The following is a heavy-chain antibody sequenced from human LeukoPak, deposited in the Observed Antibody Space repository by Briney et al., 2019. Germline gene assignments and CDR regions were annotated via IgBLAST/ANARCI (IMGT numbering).Heavy chain of an antibody. V-gene: IGHV3-53*01. CDR2: IYSGGST. CDR3: ARDLRSSGYYAFDY. Sequence: PGGSLRLSCAASGFTVSSNYMSWVRQAPGKGPEWVSVIYSGGSTYYADSVKGRFTISRDNSKNTLYLQMNSLRAEDTAVYYCARDLRSSGYYAFDYWGQGTLVTVSS. CDR1: GFTVSSNY. J-gene: IGHJ4*02. D-gene: IGHD3-22*01.